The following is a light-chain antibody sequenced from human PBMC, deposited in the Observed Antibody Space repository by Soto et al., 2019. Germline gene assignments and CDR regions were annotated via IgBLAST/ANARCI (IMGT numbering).Light chain of an antibody. CDR3: QQYGSSPTWT. CDR1: QSVSSSY. V-gene: IGKV3-20*01. CDR2: GAS. J-gene: IGKJ1*01. Sequence: EIVFSQSPSTLCLSPRERATLLCRGSQSVSSSYLAWYQQKPGQPPRLLIYGASSRATGIPDRFSGSGSGTDFTLTISRLEPEDFAVFYCQQYGSSPTWTFGQRTKVDI.